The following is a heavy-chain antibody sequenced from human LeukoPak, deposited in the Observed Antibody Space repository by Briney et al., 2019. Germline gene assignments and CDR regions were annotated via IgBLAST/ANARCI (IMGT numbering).Heavy chain of an antibody. V-gene: IGHV4-4*09. Sequence: SETLSLTCTVSGGSISSYYWSWIRQPPGEGLEWIGYIYTSGSTNYNPSLKSRVTISVDTSKNQFSLKLSSVTAADTAVYYCARHTGQFGFNWFDPWGQGTLVTVSS. CDR1: GGSISSYY. CDR2: IYTSGST. D-gene: IGHD3-10*01. J-gene: IGHJ5*02. CDR3: ARHTGQFGFNWFDP.